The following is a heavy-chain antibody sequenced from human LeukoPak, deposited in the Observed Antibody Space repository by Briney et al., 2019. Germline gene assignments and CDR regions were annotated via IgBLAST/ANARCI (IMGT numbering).Heavy chain of an antibody. CDR1: GYTFTDFY. CDR2: IDPNSGDT. V-gene: IGHV1-2*06. D-gene: IGHD2-8*01. CDR3: ARESMAFDY. Sequence: ASLYVSCTASGYTFTDFYIHWVRQAPGQGLEWMGRIDPNSGDTNYAQKFQGRVTMTRDTSISTAYMELSRLRSDDTAVYYCARESMAFDYWGQGTLVTVSS. J-gene: IGHJ4*02.